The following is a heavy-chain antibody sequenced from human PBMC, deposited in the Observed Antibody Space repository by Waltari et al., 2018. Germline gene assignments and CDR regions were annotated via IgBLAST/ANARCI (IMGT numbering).Heavy chain of an antibody. Sequence: QVQLQESGPGLVKPSETLSLTCTVPGGSISSYYWSWIRQPPGKGLEWIGYIYYSGSTNYNPSLKSRVTISVDTSKNQFSLKLSSVTAADTAVYYCARESSGSFDWGQGTLVTVSS. CDR3: ARESSGSFD. J-gene: IGHJ4*02. CDR2: IYYSGST. CDR1: GGSISSYY. D-gene: IGHD6-19*01. V-gene: IGHV4-59*01.